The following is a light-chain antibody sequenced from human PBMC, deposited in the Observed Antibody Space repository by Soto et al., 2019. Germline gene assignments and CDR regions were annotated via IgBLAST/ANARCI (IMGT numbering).Light chain of an antibody. Sequence: DIPMTQSPSTLSASVGDRVTITCRASQSISSWLAWYQQKPGKAPKLLIYKASSLEIVVPSRFSGSGAGTEFTLTISSLQPDDFATYYCQQYNSYPCTFGQGTKLEIK. CDR3: QQYNSYPCT. V-gene: IGKV1-5*03. CDR2: KAS. J-gene: IGKJ2*02. CDR1: QSISSW.